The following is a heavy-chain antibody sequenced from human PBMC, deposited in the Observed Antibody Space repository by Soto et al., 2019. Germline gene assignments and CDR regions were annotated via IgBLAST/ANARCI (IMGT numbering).Heavy chain of an antibody. Sequence: EVQLVESGGGLVQPGGSLRLSCAASGFTFSSYEMNWVRQAPGKGLEWVSYISSSGSTIYYADSVKGRFTISRDNAKNSLYLQMNSLRAEDTAVYYCARGHASLKYYDPTTTYGMDVWGQGTTVTVSS. CDR2: ISSSGSTI. D-gene: IGHD3-3*01. V-gene: IGHV3-48*03. CDR1: GFTFSSYE. J-gene: IGHJ6*02. CDR3: ARGHASLKYYDPTTTYGMDV.